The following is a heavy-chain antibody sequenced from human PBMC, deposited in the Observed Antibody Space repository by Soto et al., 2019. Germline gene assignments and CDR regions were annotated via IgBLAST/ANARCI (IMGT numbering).Heavy chain of an antibody. CDR3: ATDRGIAGSYGMDV. CDR1: GYTLTELS. Sequence: ASVKVSCKVSGYTLTELSMHWVRQAPGKGLEWMGGFDPEDGETIYAQKFQGGVTMTEDTSTDTAYMELSSLRSEDTAVYYCATDRGIAGSYGMDVWGQGTTVTVSS. CDR2: FDPEDGET. D-gene: IGHD1-26*01. V-gene: IGHV1-24*01. J-gene: IGHJ6*02.